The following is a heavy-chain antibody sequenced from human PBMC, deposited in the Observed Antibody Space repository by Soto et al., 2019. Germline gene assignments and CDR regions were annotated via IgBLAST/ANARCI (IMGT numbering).Heavy chain of an antibody. D-gene: IGHD2-15*01. J-gene: IGHJ3*02. V-gene: IGHV1-69*13. CDR3: AQDAVVTRGHDAFDI. Sequence: SLKVSCKASGGTFSSYAISWVRQAPGQGLEWMGGIIPIFGTANYAQKFQGRVTITADESTSTAYMELSSLRSEDTAVYYCAQDAVVTRGHDAFDIWGQGTMVTVSS. CDR2: IIPIFGTA. CDR1: GGTFSSYA.